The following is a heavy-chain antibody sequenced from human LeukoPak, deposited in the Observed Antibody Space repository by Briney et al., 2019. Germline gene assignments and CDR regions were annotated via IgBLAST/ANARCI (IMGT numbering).Heavy chain of an antibody. CDR2: TSYDGSDK. V-gene: IGHV3-30*18. D-gene: IGHD2-21*02. CDR1: GFILSRYG. CDR3: AKKCGGDCYADAFDI. Sequence: PGRSLRLSCEVSGFILSRYGMHWVRQAPGKGLEWVAFTSYDGSDKYYVDSVKGRFTVSRDNSKITLYLQMNSLRAEDTAVYYCAKKCGGDCYADAFDIWGQGTIVTVFS. J-gene: IGHJ3*02.